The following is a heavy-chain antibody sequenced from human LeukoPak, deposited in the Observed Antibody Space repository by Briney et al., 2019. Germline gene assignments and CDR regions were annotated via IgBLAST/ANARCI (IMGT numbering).Heavy chain of an antibody. CDR3: VRGVRRYYDKYTMDV. J-gene: IGHJ6*02. V-gene: IGHV3-72*01. CDR1: GFSFSDHY. CDR2: IRNKANNYVT. Sequence: GGSLRLSCAASGFSFSDHYMDWVRQAPGRGLEWVGRIRNKANNYVTDYAASVKGRFTISRDDSKSSLSLQMNSLKTEDTAMYYCVRGVRRYYDKYTMDVWGQGTTVTVSS. D-gene: IGHD3-22*01.